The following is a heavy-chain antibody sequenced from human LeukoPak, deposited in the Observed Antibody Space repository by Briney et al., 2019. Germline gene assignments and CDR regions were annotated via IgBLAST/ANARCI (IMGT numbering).Heavy chain of an antibody. CDR1: GFTFSNYA. Sequence: AGGSLRLSCAASGFTFSNYAITWVRQAPGKGLEWVSSISGSGGSTYYADSVKGRFTISRDNSKNTVDLQMNSLRAEDTAVYYCSKAISMTRDAFDIWGQGTMVTVSS. J-gene: IGHJ3*02. CDR2: ISGSGGST. CDR3: SKAISMTRDAFDI. V-gene: IGHV3-23*01. D-gene: IGHD2/OR15-2a*01.